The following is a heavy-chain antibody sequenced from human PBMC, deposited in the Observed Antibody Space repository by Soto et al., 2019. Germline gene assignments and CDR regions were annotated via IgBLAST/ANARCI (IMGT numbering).Heavy chain of an antibody. V-gene: IGHV4-59*01. CDR2: ISYSGGT. CDR3: ARGPHDYSNYDNWFDP. D-gene: IGHD4-4*01. Sequence: SETLSLTCTVSGGSISNYYWSWIRQPPGKGLEWIGYISYSGGTNYNPSLKSRVTISVDTSKNQFSLKLRSVTAADTALYYCARGPHDYSNYDNWFDPWGQGTLVTAPQ. J-gene: IGHJ5*02. CDR1: GGSISNYY.